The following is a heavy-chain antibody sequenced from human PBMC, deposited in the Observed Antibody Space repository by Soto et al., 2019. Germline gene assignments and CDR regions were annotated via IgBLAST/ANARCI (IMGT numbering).Heavy chain of an antibody. CDR3: ARDTSTGWYF. CDR1: GFTFSSFG. V-gene: IGHV3-30*03. D-gene: IGHD6-19*01. CDR2: ISYDGSNK. Sequence: QVQLVESGGGVVQPGTSLRLSCAASGFTFSSFGMHWVRQAPGKGLEWVGSISYDGSNKNYTDSVKGRFTISRDNYKSTLYLLMNSLRLEDTAVYFCARDTSTGWYFWGQGTLVTVSA. J-gene: IGHJ4*02.